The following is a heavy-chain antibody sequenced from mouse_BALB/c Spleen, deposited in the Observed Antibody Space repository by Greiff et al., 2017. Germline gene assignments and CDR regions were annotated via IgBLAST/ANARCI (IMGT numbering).Heavy chain of an antibody. J-gene: IGHJ3*01. CDR1: GYSITSGYY. Sequence: VQLQQSGPGLVKPSQSLSLTCSVTGYSITSGYYWNWIRQFPGNKLEWMGYISYDGSNNYNPSLKNRISITRDTSKNQFFLKLNSVTTEDTATYYCARGYPAWFAYWGQGTLVTVSA. V-gene: IGHV3-6*02. CDR3: ARGYPAWFAY. CDR2: ISYDGSN. D-gene: IGHD2-2*01.